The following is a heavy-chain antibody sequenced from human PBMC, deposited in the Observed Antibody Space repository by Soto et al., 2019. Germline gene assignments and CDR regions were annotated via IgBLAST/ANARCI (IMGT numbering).Heavy chain of an antibody. D-gene: IGHD2-8*01. CDR2: ISWNSGSI. Sequence: EVQLVESGGGLVQPGRSLRLSCAASGFTFDDYAMHWVRQAPGKGLEWFSGISWNSGSIGYADSVKGRFTISRDNAKNSRYLQMNSLRAEDTALYYCAKDMNANGVCCDWFDPLGQGTLVTVSS. CDR1: GFTFDDYA. CDR3: AKDMNANGVCCDWFDP. V-gene: IGHV3-9*01. J-gene: IGHJ5*02.